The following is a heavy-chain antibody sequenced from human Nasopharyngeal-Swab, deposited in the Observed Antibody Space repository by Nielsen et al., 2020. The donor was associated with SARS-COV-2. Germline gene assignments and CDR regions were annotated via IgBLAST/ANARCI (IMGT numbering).Heavy chain of an antibody. CDR1: GFIFDDFG. J-gene: IGHJ6*02. CDR2: LSWNGVQK. CDR3: ARDGLDYDFWSAYFMDV. V-gene: IGHV3-20*04. Sequence: GESLKISCEASGFIFDDFGMYWVRQAPGKGLEWVSGLSWNGVQKEYADSVKGRFTLSRDNAKNSLYLQMNSLRAEDTAVYYCARDGLDYDFWSAYFMDVWGQGTTVTVSS. D-gene: IGHD3-3*01.